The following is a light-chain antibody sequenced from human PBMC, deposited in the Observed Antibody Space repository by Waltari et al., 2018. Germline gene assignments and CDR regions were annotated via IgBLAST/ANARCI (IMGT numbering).Light chain of an antibody. Sequence: DIVMTQSPLSLPVTPGEPASISCSSSQSLLHRSGYNYLAWYLQKPGQSPQLLIYLGSNRASGVPDRFSGSGSGTDFTLKISRVEAEDVGIYYCMQALQTPTFGGGTKVEIK. V-gene: IGKV2-28*01. CDR1: QSLLHRSGYNY. J-gene: IGKJ4*01. CDR3: MQALQTPT. CDR2: LGS.